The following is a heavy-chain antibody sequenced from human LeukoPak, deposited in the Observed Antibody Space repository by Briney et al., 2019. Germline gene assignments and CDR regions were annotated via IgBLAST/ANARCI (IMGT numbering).Heavy chain of an antibody. Sequence: SETLSLTCTVSGGPISSSSYYWSWIRQPPGKGLEWIGEINHSGSTNYNPSLKSRVTISVDTSKNQFSLKLSSVTAADTAVYYCARGTYYYDSSGYYGYWGQGTLVTVSS. CDR1: GGPISSSSYY. CDR2: INHSGST. J-gene: IGHJ4*02. D-gene: IGHD3-22*01. CDR3: ARGTYYYDSSGYYGY. V-gene: IGHV4-39*07.